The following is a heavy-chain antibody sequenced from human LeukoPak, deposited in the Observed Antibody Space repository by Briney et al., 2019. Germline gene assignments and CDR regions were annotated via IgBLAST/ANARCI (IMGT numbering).Heavy chain of an antibody. D-gene: IGHD6-13*01. CDR2: INPDSGGS. CDR1: GYTFTGYY. CDR3: ARGSAAGVGG. V-gene: IGHV1-2*02. J-gene: IGHJ4*02. Sequence: PGASVKVSCKASGYTFTGYYMHWVRQAPGQGLEWMGWINPDSGGSNYAQKLQGRVTMTRDTSISTVYMELSRLISDDTAVYYCARGSAAGVGGWGQGTLVTVSS.